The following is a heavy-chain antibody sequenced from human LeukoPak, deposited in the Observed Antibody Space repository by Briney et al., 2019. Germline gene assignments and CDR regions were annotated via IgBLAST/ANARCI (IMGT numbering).Heavy chain of an antibody. J-gene: IGHJ4*02. CDR3: AKHYRLPFSHFDY. CDR2: ISGSGGST. Sequence: GGSLRLSCAASGLTFSSYAMSWVRQAPGKGLEWVSAISGSGGSTYYADSVKGRFTISRDNSKNTLYLQMNSLRAEDTAVYYCAKHYRLPFSHFDYWGQGTLVTVSS. CDR1: GLTFSSYA. D-gene: IGHD3-10*01. V-gene: IGHV3-23*01.